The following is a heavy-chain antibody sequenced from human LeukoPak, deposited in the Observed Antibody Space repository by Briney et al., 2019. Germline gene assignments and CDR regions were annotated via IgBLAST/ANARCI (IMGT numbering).Heavy chain of an antibody. Sequence: PSETLSLTCTVSGGSISSYYWSWIRQPPGKGLEWIGYIYYSGSTNYNPSLKSRVTISVDTSKNQFSLNLSSVTAADTAVYYCAKAYSGRYDDWGQGTLVTVSS. CDR3: AKAYSGRYDD. CDR1: GGSISSYY. D-gene: IGHD6-19*01. V-gene: IGHV4-59*08. CDR2: IYYSGST. J-gene: IGHJ4*02.